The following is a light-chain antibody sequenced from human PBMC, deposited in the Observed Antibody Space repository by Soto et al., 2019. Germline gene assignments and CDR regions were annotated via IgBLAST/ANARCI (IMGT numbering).Light chain of an antibody. CDR2: RNN. Sequence: QSVLTQPPSASGTPGQRVTISCSGSSSNIGDSYGYWFQQLPGTAPKLLIYRNNQRPSGVPARFSGSKSGTSASLAISGLRPEDEADYYCATWDDSLRGWVFGGGTKVTVL. CDR1: SSNIGDSY. CDR3: ATWDDSLRGWV. V-gene: IGLV1-47*01. J-gene: IGLJ3*02.